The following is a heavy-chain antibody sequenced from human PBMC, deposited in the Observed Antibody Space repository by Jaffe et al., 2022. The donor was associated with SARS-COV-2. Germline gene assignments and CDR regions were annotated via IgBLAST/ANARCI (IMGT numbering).Heavy chain of an antibody. Sequence: QVQLQQWGAGLLKPSETLSLTCAVYGGSFSGYYWSWIRQPPGKGLEWIGEINHSGSTNYNPSLKSRVTISVDTSKNQFSLKLSSVTAADTAVYYCASSSMVRGVRYYYGMDVWGQGTTVTVSS. CDR1: GGSFSGYY. D-gene: IGHD3-10*01. V-gene: IGHV4-34*01. CDR2: INHSGST. CDR3: ASSSMVRGVRYYYGMDV. J-gene: IGHJ6*02.